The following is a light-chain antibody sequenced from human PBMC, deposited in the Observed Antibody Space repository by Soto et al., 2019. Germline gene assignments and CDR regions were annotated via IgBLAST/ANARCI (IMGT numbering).Light chain of an antibody. CDR3: AGWDGSLKGFV. J-gene: IGLJ1*01. CDR1: ASNIGRDP. Sequence: QAVQTQPPSASWAPGQRVTIACSGSASNIGRDPVNWYQQVPGTAPKLLIYENNHRPSGVPDRFSGSKSGTSASLVISGLQSEDEAEYFCAGWDGSLKGFVFGTGTKVTAL. V-gene: IGLV1-44*01. CDR2: ENN.